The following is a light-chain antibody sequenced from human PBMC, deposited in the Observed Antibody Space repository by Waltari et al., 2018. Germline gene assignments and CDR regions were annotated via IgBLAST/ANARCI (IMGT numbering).Light chain of an antibody. CDR1: NSDVGAYNY. CDR3: SSYAHNNHFV. Sequence: QSVLTQPPSATGSPGQSVTTSRTGTNSDVGAYNYVSWYQQHPGKVPKLLIYEVTKRPSGVPDRFSGSKSGNTASLTVSGLQADDEADYYCSSYAHNNHFVFGTGTKVTVL. V-gene: IGLV2-8*01. CDR2: EVT. J-gene: IGLJ1*01.